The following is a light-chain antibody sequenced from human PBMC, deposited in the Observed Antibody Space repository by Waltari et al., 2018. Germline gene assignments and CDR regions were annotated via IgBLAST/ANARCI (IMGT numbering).Light chain of an antibody. CDR3: QKHGTLPAT. V-gene: IGKV3-20*01. J-gene: IGKJ1*01. CDR1: QRGSRY. CDR2: DAS. Sequence: CRASQRGSRYLASYQQKPGQDPRLLSYDASIRASGIPDRFSGSGSGTDFSLTISRLEPEDCAGYYCQKHGTLPATFGQGTKVQMK.